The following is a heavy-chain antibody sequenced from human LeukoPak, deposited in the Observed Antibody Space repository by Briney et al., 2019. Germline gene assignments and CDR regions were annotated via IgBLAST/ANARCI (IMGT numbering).Heavy chain of an antibody. CDR1: GFTFSSYA. J-gene: IGHJ3*02. CDR2: ISGSGGST. Sequence: GGSLRLSCAASGFTFSSYAMSWVRQAPGKGLEWVSAISGSGGSTYYADSVKGRFTISRDNAKNSLYLQMNSLRAEDTAVYYCASRITMARGRAFDIWGQGTMVTVSS. D-gene: IGHD3-10*01. V-gene: IGHV3-23*01. CDR3: ASRITMARGRAFDI.